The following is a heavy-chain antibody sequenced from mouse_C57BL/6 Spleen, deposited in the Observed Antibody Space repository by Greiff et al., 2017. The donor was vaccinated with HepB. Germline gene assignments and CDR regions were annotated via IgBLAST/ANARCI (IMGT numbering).Heavy chain of an antibody. V-gene: IGHV2-2*01. CDR2: IWSGGST. Sequence: QVQLKESGPGLVQPSQSLSITCTVSGFSLTSYGVHWVRQSPGKGLEWLGVIWSGGSTDYNAAFISRLSISKDNSKSQVFFKMNSLQADDTAIYYCATPTIVNYYAMDYWGQGTSVTVSS. CDR1: GFSLTSYG. CDR3: ATPTIVNYYAMDY. D-gene: IGHD2-5*01. J-gene: IGHJ4*01.